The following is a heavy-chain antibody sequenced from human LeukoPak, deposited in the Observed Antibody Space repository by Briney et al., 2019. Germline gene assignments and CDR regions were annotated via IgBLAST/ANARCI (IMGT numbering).Heavy chain of an antibody. CDR1: GGSFSGYD. CDR3: AREGSSWYYGY. CDR2: INHSGST. D-gene: IGHD6-13*01. V-gene: IGHV4-34*01. J-gene: IGHJ4*02. Sequence: SETLSLTCAVYGGSFSGYDWSWIRQPPGKGLEWIGEINHSGSTNYNPSLKSRVTISVDTSKNQFSLKLSSVTAADTAVYYCAREGSSWYYGYWGQGTLVTVSS.